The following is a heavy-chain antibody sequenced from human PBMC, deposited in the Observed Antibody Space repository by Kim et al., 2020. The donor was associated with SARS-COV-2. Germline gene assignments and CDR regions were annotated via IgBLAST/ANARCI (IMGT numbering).Heavy chain of an antibody. Sequence: GGSLRLSCAASGFTFSSYAMSWVRQAPGKGLEWVSAISGSGGSTYYADSVKGRFTISRDNSKNTLYLQMNSLRAEDTAVYYCAKSQFSGVFFDWSTPAANWFDPWGQGTLVTVSS. V-gene: IGHV3-23*01. CDR1: GFTFSSYA. D-gene: IGHD3-9*01. CDR3: AKSQFSGVFFDWSTPAANWFDP. CDR2: ISGSGGST. J-gene: IGHJ5*02.